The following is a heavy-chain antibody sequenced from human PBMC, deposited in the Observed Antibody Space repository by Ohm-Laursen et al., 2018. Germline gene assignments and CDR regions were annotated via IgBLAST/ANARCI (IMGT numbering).Heavy chain of an antibody. Sequence: SLRLSCAASGFTFADHYMDWVRQAPGKGLELVARSRDKANSYTTAYVASVKGRFSISRDDSENSLYLRMNSLKTEDTAVYYCARTRNFQPYDVWGQGAMVTVSS. CDR1: GFTFADHY. D-gene: IGHD2/OR15-2a*01. CDR2: SRDKANSYTT. V-gene: IGHV3-72*01. J-gene: IGHJ3*01. CDR3: ARTRNFQPYDV.